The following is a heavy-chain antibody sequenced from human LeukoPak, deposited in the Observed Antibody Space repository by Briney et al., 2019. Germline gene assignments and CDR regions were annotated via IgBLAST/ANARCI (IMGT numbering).Heavy chain of an antibody. CDR3: ARGYYGQLDY. CDR2: INSVGSST. V-gene: IGHV3-74*01. CDR1: GRTFSSTW. Sequence: ETLSLTCAASGRTFSSTWMHWGRQGPGQGLVLVSLINSVGSSTTYADSVKGRFTISTDNAKNNHYLLMHSLITAAAAAYYFARGYYGQLDYWGQGTLVTVSS. D-gene: IGHD1-26*01. J-gene: IGHJ4*02.